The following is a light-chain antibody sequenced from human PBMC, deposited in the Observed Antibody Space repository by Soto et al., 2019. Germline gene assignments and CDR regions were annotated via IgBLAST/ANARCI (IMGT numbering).Light chain of an antibody. J-gene: IGKJ2*03. CDR3: QQTFSSYS. V-gene: IGKV1-39*01. CDR2: LAS. Sequence: IQMTQSPSSLSTSVGDRVTITCRSNQSIVNYLNWYQQKPGKAPKLLIYLASRLQSGVPARFSGDASGTDFTLTITSLQPEDFATYYCQQTFSSYSFGQGTKLEIK. CDR1: QSIVNY.